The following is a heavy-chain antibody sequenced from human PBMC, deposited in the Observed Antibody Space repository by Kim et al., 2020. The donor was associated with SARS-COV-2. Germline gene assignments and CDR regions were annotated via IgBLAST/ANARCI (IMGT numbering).Heavy chain of an antibody. D-gene: IGHD6-13*01. V-gene: IGHV3-23*01. J-gene: IGHJ5*02. CDR3: AGSSWSDNWFDP. Sequence: YSADSVKGRFTISRDNSKNTLYLQMNSLRAEDTAVYYCAGSSWSDNWFDPWGQGTLVTVSS.